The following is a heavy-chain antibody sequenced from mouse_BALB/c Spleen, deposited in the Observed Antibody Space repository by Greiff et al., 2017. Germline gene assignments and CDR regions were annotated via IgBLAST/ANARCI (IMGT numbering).Heavy chain of an antibody. CDR2: IRNKANGYTT. J-gene: IGHJ2*01. CDR3: ARDRYDRRFDY. Sequence: EVMLVESGGGLVQPGGSLRLSCATSGFTFTDYYMSWVRQPPGKALEWLGFIRNKANGYTTEYSASVKGRFTISRDNSQSILYLQMNTLRAEDSATYYCARDRYDRRFDYWGQGTTLTVSS. D-gene: IGHD2-14*01. V-gene: IGHV7-3*02. CDR1: GFTFTDYY.